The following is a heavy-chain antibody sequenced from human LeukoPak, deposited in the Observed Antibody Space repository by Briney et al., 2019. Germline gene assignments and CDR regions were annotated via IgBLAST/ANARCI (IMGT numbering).Heavy chain of an antibody. CDR1: GGSFSGYY. J-gene: IGHJ4*02. D-gene: IGHD5-18*01. CDR3: ARGEQLWSDRGFGY. CDR2: INHSGST. Sequence: SETLSLTCAVYGGSFSGYYWSWIRQPPGKGLEWIGEINHSGSTNHNPSLKSRVTISVDTTKNQFSLKLSSVNAADRAVYCCARGEQLWSDRGFGYWGQGTLVTVSS. V-gene: IGHV4-34*01.